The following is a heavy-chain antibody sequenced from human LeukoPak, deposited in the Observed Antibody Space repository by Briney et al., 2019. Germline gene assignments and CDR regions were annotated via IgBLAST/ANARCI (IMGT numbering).Heavy chain of an antibody. V-gene: IGHV3-30-3*01. J-gene: IGHJ4*02. D-gene: IGHD5-24*01. CDR3: VKAPGEMATMWLHYFDY. CDR2: ISDDGSRQ. Sequence: GGSLRLSCAATGFTFSNYAIHWGRQAPGKGLEWVAFISDDGSRQHYADSVKGRFTISRDNSKNTLNLQMNSLRAEDTAVYYCVKAPGEMATMWLHYFDYWGPGTLVTVSS. CDR1: GFTFSNYA.